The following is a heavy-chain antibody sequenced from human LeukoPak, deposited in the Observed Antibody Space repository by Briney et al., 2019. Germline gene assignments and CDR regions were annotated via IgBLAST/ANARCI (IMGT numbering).Heavy chain of an antibody. CDR2: IKCDGSEK. V-gene: IGHV3-52*01. CDR3: ARVSGYVLDY. Sequence: GGSLRLSCAASGFTFSSSWMHWVCQAPEKGLEWVADIKCDGSEKYYVDSVKGRLTISRDNAKNTLYLQMNSLRAEDTAVYYCARVSGYVLDYWGQGTLVTVSS. D-gene: IGHD5-12*01. CDR1: GFTFSSSW. J-gene: IGHJ4*02.